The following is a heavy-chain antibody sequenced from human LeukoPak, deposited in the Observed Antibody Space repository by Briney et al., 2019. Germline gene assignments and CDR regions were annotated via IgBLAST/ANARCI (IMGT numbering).Heavy chain of an antibody. V-gene: IGHV4-59*01. Sequence: SETLSLTCTVSGGSISSYYWSWIRQPPGKGLEWIGYIYYSGSTNYNPSLKSRVTISVDTSKNQFSLKLSSVTVADTAVYYCAGGHAFDIWGQGTMVTVSS. J-gene: IGHJ3*02. D-gene: IGHD3-10*01. CDR2: IYYSGST. CDR3: AGGHAFDI. CDR1: GGSISSYY.